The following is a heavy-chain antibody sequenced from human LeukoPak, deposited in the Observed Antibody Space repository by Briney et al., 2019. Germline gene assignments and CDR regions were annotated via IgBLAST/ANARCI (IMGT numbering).Heavy chain of an antibody. D-gene: IGHD6-13*01. CDR3: ARDVIAAAGTLDY. Sequence: SVKVSCKASGGTFSSYAISWVRQAPGQGLEWMGGIIPIFGTANYAQKFQGRVTMTRDTSTSTVYMELSSLRSEDTAVYYCARDVIAAAGTLDYWGQGTLVTVSS. CDR1: GGTFSSYA. CDR2: IIPIFGTA. V-gene: IGHV1-69*05. J-gene: IGHJ4*02.